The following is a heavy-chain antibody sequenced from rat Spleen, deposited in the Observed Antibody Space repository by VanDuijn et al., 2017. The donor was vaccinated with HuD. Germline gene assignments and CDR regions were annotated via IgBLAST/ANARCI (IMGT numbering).Heavy chain of an antibody. V-gene: IGHV5-29*01. CDR1: GFTFSDYY. CDR2: IRYDGSRT. Sequence: EVKLVESGGGLVQPGRSLKLSCAASGFTFSDYYMAWVRQAPTKGLEWVATIRYDGSRTYYRDSVKGRFTISRDNAKSTLYLQMNSLQSEDTTTYYCAREGGDYVMDAWGQGASVTVSS. J-gene: IGHJ4*01. D-gene: IGHD1-11*01. CDR3: AREGGDYVMDA.